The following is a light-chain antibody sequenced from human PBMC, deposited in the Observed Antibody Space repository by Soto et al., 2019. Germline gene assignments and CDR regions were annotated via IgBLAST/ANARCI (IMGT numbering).Light chain of an antibody. CDR1: QSVTNY. Sequence: EIFLTQSPDTLSLSPGERATLTCRASQSVTNYIAWYQQRPGQAPRLLIYDASNRATGVPARFSGSGSGTDFTLTINRLEPEDFAVYYCQQYHDTGTFGQGTKVDIK. CDR2: DAS. V-gene: IGKV3-11*01. J-gene: IGKJ1*01. CDR3: QQYHDTGT.